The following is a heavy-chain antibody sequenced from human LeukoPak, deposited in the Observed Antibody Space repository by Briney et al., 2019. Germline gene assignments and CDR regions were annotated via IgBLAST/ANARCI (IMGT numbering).Heavy chain of an antibody. CDR1: GLTFSSHW. CDR2: ITKDGSST. CDR3: ATSGDLGNDY. J-gene: IGHJ4*02. V-gene: IGHV3-74*01. Sequence: GGSLRLSCAASGLTFSSHWMHWVRQAPGKGLVWVSRITKDGSSTTYADSVKGRFTISRDNAKNMLYLQVNSLRAEDTAVYHCATSGDLGNDYWGQGTLVTVSS. D-gene: IGHD2-21*01.